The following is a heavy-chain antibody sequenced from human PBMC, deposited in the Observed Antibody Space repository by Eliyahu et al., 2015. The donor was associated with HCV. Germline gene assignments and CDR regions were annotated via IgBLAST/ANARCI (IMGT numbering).Heavy chain of an antibody. V-gene: IGHV3-20*04. D-gene: IGHD6-19*01. Sequence: EVQLVESGGGVVRPGGSLRLSCAASGFTFDDYGMSWVRQAPGKGXEWVXGINWNGGSTGYADSVKGRFTISRDNAKNSLYLQMNSLRAEDTALYYCARDGYSSGWYGPSPELPDFDYWGQGTLVTVSS. J-gene: IGHJ4*02. CDR1: GFTFDDYG. CDR3: ARDGYSSGWYGPSPELPDFDY. CDR2: INWNGGST.